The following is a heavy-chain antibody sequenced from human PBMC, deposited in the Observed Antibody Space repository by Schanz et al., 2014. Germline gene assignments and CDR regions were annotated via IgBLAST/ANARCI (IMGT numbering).Heavy chain of an antibody. CDR3: ARHRVYGAFDL. D-gene: IGHD4-17*01. CDR1: SDSISHYY. V-gene: IGHV4-59*08. CDR2: IYDRGST. J-gene: IGHJ4*02. Sequence: QVQLQESGPGLVKPSETLSLTCTVPSDSISHYYLSWIRQPPGKELEWVAFIYDRGSTSYNPSLNSRVTISLDTAKNQSPLKLSSVTAADTAVYYCARHRVYGAFDLWGQGTLVTVSS.